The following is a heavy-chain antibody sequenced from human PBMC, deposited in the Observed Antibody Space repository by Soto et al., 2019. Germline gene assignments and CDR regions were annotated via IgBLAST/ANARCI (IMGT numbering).Heavy chain of an antibody. Sequence: SGGALRLSCAASGFTFSSYSLSWVRQAPGKGLEWVSAISGSGGSTYYADSVKGRFTISRDNSKNTLYLQMNSLRAEDTAVYYCAKDGRRSADAFDIWGQGTMVTVSS. CDR3: AKDGRRSADAFDI. V-gene: IGHV3-23*01. CDR2: ISGSGGST. J-gene: IGHJ3*02. D-gene: IGHD3-3*01. CDR1: GFTFSSYS.